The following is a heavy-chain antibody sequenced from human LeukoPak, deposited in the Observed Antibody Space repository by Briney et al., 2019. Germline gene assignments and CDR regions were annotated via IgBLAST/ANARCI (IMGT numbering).Heavy chain of an antibody. CDR1: GFTFINHC. D-gene: IGHD2-15*01. CDR3: ARVSRYCSGGSCYDYYHYGMDV. Sequence: GGSLRLSSAASGFTFINHCMNWVRQAPGKGLEWVSSTSTTSRYIYYADSVKGRFTISRNNAENSLYLQMDSLRAEDTAVYYCARVSRYCSGGSCYDYYHYGMDVWGKGTTVTVSS. J-gene: IGHJ6*04. V-gene: IGHV3-21*01. CDR2: TSTTSRYI.